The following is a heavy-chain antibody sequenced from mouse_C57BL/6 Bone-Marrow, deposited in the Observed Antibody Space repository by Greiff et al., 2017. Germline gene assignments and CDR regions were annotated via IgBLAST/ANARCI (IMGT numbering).Heavy chain of an antibody. V-gene: IGHV5-17*01. CDR1: GFTFSDYG. CDR3: ASLTTVVAPGFAY. J-gene: IGHJ3*01. D-gene: IGHD1-1*01. Sequence: EVKLMESGGGLVKPGGSLKLSCAASGFTFSDYGMHWVRQAPEKGLEWVAYISSGSSTIYYADTVKGRFTISRDNAKNTLFLQMTSMRSEDTAMYYCASLTTVVAPGFAYGGQGTLVTVSA. CDR2: ISSGSSTI.